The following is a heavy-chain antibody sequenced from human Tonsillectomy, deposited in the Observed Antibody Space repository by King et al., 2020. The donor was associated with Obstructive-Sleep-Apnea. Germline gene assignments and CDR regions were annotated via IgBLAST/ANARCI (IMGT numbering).Heavy chain of an antibody. CDR3: ARGGYYGSGTLKKKYYYYGMDV. V-gene: IGHV3-21*01. J-gene: IGHJ6*02. D-gene: IGHD3-10*01. CDR1: GFTFRTY. CDR2: ISSSSSYI. Sequence: QLVQSGGGLVKPGGSLRLSCAASGFTFRTYMNWVRQAPGKGLEWVSSISSSSSYIYYADSVKGRFTISRDNAKNSLYLQMNSLRAEDTAVYYCARGGYYGSGTLKKKYYYYGMDVWGQGTTVTVSS.